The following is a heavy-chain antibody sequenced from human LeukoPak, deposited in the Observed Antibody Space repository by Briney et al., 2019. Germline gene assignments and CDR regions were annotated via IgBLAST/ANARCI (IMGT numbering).Heavy chain of an antibody. V-gene: IGHV3-30-3*01. CDR1: GFTFSSYA. Sequence: QPGGSLRLSCAASGFTFSSYAMHWVRQAPGKGLEWVAVISYDGSNKYYADSVKGRFTISGDNSKNTLYLQMNSLRAEDTAVYYCAVGRSYWGQGNLVTVSS. J-gene: IGHJ4*02. CDR3: AVGRSY. CDR2: ISYDGSNK.